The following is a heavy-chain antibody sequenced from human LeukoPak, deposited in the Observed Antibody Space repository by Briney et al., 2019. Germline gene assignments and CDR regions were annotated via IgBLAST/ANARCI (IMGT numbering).Heavy chain of an antibody. Sequence: SETLSLTCAVYGGSFSGYYWSWIRQPPGKGLEWIGETNHSGSTNYNPSLKSRVTISVDTSKNQFSLKLSSVTAADTAVYYCAREGITIFGVVRNLAFDYWGQGTLVTVSS. J-gene: IGHJ4*02. CDR1: GGSFSGYY. D-gene: IGHD3-3*01. CDR2: TNHSGST. V-gene: IGHV4-34*01. CDR3: AREGITIFGVVRNLAFDY.